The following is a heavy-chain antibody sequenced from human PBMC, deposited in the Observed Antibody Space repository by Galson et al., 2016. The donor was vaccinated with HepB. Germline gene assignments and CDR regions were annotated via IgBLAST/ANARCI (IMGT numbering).Heavy chain of an antibody. CDR1: GYSFSSYW. Sequence: QSGAEVKKPGESLKISCKGSGYSFSSYWIGWVRQMPGKGLEWMGIIYPGDSDTRYSPSFQGQVTISADRSISTAYLQWSSLKASDTAMYYCAKLGGSGYEEDNWFDPWGQGTLVTVSS. V-gene: IGHV5-51*01. CDR2: IYPGDSDT. J-gene: IGHJ5*02. D-gene: IGHD3-10*01. CDR3: AKLGGSGYEEDNWFDP.